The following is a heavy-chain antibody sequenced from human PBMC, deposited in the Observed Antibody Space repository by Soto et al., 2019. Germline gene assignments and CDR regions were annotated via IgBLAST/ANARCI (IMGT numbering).Heavy chain of an antibody. Sequence: QVQLQESGPGLVKPSETLSLTCTVSGGSISSYYWSWIRQPPGKGLEWIGYIYYSGSTNYNPSLKSRVTISVDTSKNQFSLKLSSGTAADTAVYYCARRWGTYFDYWGQGTLVTVSS. CDR2: IYYSGST. J-gene: IGHJ4*02. D-gene: IGHD7-27*01. V-gene: IGHV4-59*01. CDR3: ARRWGTYFDY. CDR1: GGSISSYY.